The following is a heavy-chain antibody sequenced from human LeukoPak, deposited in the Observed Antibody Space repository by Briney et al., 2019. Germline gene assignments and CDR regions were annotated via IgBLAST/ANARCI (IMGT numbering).Heavy chain of an antibody. V-gene: IGHV3-30-3*01. D-gene: IGHD1-14*01. CDR1: GFTFSSYA. Sequence: GGSLRLSCAASGFTFSSYAMHWVRQAPGKWLEWVAVISYDGSNKYYADSVKGRFTISRDNSKNTLYLQMNSLRAEDTAVYYCARDVPEGYMDVWGQGTTVTVSS. J-gene: IGHJ6*02. CDR2: ISYDGSNK. CDR3: ARDVPEGYMDV.